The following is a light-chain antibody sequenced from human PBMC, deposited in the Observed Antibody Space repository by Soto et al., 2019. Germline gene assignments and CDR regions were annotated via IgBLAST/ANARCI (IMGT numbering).Light chain of an antibody. Sequence: DSERTQSRSTLSAYVGDRVTITCRASQSISSWLAWYQQKPGKAPKLLIYKASSLESGVPSRFSGSGSGTELPLTISTLQPEHFATYSCQQSDRTPWTFRQGTKVDIK. V-gene: IGKV1-5*03. CDR2: KAS. CDR1: QSISSW. CDR3: QQSDRTPWT. J-gene: IGKJ1*01.